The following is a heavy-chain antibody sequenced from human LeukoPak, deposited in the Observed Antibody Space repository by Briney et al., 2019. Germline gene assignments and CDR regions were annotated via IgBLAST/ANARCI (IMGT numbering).Heavy chain of an antibody. CDR1: GYTFTSYD. V-gene: IGHV1-8*03. Sequence: ASVKVSCKASGYTFTSYDINWVRQATGQGLEWMGWMNPNSGNTGYAQKFQGRVTITRNTSISTAYMELSSLRSEDTAVYYCARGDVVVPAARDYYYYYMDVWGKGTTVTVSS. D-gene: IGHD2-2*01. CDR2: MNPNSGNT. J-gene: IGHJ6*03. CDR3: ARGDVVVPAARDYYYYYMDV.